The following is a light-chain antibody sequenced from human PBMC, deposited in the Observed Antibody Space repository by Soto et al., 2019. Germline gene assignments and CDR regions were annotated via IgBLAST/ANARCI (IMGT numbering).Light chain of an antibody. CDR3: CSFAGSSTVL. Sequence: QSVLTQPASVSGSPGQSITISCTGTSSDVGSYNFVSWYQLYPGKAPKLMIYEGSKRPSGVSNRFSGSKSGNTASLTISGLQGEDEADYYCCSFAGSSTVLFGGGTKLTVL. J-gene: IGLJ2*01. CDR1: SSDVGSYNF. V-gene: IGLV2-23*01. CDR2: EGS.